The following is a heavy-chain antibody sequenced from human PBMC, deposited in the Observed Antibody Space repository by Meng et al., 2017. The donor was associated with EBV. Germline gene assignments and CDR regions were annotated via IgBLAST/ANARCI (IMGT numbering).Heavy chain of an antibody. CDR2: LIPMSGAP. CDR1: GGTFRSDA. Sequence: QVQFQQLGAGVKEPGSSVKVSCRTSGGTFRSDAVSWVRQAPGQGLEWMGGLIPMSGAPHYAQKFQERVTIIADESTSTHSMELNNLRFEDTAMYYCASESGRGFTPDYWGQGTLVTVSS. D-gene: IGHD3-10*01. V-gene: IGHV1-69*01. CDR3: ASESGRGFTPDY. J-gene: IGHJ4*02.